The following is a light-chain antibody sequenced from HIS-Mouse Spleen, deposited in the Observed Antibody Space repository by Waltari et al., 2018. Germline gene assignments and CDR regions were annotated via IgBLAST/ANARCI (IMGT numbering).Light chain of an antibody. J-gene: IGKJ3*01. V-gene: IGKV1-39*01. Sequence: DIQMTQSPSSLSASVGDRVTITCRASQSISSYLNWYQQKPGKAPKLLIYAASSLQSGVPSRFSGSGSVTDFTLTISSLQPEDFATYYCQQIYSTPFTFGPGTKVDIK. CDR2: AAS. CDR3: QQIYSTPFT. CDR1: QSISSY.